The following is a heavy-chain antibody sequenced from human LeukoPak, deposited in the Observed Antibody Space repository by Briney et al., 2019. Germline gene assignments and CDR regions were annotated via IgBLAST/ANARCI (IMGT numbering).Heavy chain of an antibody. D-gene: IGHD5-12*01. V-gene: IGHV4-39*07. Sequence: SETLSLTCTVSGGSISSSSYYWGWIRQPPGKGLEWIGSIYYSGSTYYNPSLKSRVTISVDTSKNQFSLKLSSVTAADTAVYYCARGPAHSGYDKIFDYWGQGTLVTVSS. CDR1: GGSISSSSYY. CDR3: ARGPAHSGYDKIFDY. J-gene: IGHJ4*02. CDR2: IYYSGST.